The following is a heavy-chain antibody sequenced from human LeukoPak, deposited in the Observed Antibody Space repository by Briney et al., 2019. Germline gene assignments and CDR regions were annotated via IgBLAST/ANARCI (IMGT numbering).Heavy chain of an antibody. CDR2: IIPILGIA. J-gene: IGHJ6*02. Sequence: SVKVSCKASGGTFSSYAISWVRQAPGQGLEWMGRIIPILGIANYAQKFQGRVTITADKSTSTAYMELSGLRSEDTAVYYCARAQYYYDSSGYPEGEYYYGMDVWGQGTTVTVSS. V-gene: IGHV1-69*04. D-gene: IGHD3-22*01. CDR1: GGTFSSYA. CDR3: ARAQYYYDSSGYPEGEYYYGMDV.